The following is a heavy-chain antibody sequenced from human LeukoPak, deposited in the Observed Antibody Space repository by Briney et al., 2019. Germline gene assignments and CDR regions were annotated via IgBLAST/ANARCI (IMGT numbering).Heavy chain of an antibody. CDR2: ISSTSSTI. D-gene: IGHD2-15*01. J-gene: IGHJ4*02. CDR1: GFTFRSYA. V-gene: IGHV3-48*01. CDR3: ARGGAPARY. Sequence: PGGSLRLSCAASGFTFRSYAMNWVRQAPGEGLEWVSYISSTSSTIYYVDSVQGRFTISRDNAKNSLFLQMNSLRAEDTAVYYCARGGAPARYWGQGTLVTVSS.